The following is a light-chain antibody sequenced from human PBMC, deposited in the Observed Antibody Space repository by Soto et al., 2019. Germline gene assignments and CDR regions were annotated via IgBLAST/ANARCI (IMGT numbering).Light chain of an antibody. Sequence: DIVMTQSPATLSVSPGERATLSCRASHDVGSNLAWYQQKPGQAPRLLIYGASTRATGIPARFSGSGSGTEFTLTISSLQSEDFAVYYCQQYGSSGTFGQGTKVDIK. V-gene: IGKV3-15*01. CDR2: GAS. J-gene: IGKJ1*01. CDR3: QQYGSSGT. CDR1: HDVGSN.